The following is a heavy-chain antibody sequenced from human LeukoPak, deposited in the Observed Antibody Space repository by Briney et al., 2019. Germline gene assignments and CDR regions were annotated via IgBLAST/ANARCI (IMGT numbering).Heavy chain of an antibody. D-gene: IGHD5-24*01. V-gene: IGHV3-33*06. CDR2: IWYDGSNK. CDR1: GFTFSSYG. CDR3: AKDREMAAAIFDY. Sequence: PGRSLRLSCAASGFTFSSYGMHWVRQAPGKGLEWVAVIWYDGSNKYYADSVKGRFTISRDNSKNTLYLQMNSLRAEDTAVYYCAKDREMAAAIFDYWGQGTLVTVSS. J-gene: IGHJ4*02.